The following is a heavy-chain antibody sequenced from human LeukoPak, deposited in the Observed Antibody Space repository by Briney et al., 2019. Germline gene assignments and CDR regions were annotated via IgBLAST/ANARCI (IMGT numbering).Heavy chain of an antibody. D-gene: IGHD1-26*01. Sequence: ASVKVSCKASGYTFTGYYMHWLRQAPGQGLEWMGWINPDSGGTNYAQKFQGRVTMTRDTSISTAYMELSGLRSDDTAVYYCARDPSGSYSEDAFDIWGQGTMVTVSS. CDR2: INPDSGGT. J-gene: IGHJ3*02. CDR1: GYTFTGYY. CDR3: ARDPSGSYSEDAFDI. V-gene: IGHV1-2*02.